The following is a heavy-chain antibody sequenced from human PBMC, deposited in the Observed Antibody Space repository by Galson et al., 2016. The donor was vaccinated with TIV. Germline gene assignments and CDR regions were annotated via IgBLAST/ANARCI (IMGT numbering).Heavy chain of an antibody. CDR1: GFSLSRSRMC. Sequence: PALVKPTQTLTLTCTFSGFSLSRSRMCVTWMRQPPGKALEWLARIDGDDDTYYNNFLATRLFITKDTSRNQVVLTLTNLDPADTATYYCTRASSDYFYNYGMDVRGQGTTVTVS. D-gene: IGHD6-19*01. V-gene: IGHV2-70*11. J-gene: IGHJ6*02. CDR2: IDGDDDT. CDR3: TRASSDYFYNYGMDV.